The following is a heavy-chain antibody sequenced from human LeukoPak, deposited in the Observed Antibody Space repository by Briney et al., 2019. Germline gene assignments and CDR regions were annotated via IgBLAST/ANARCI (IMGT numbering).Heavy chain of an antibody. CDR1: GYTFTGYY. D-gene: IGHD1-1*01. V-gene: IGHV1-2*02. CDR3: ARVKYNWNDWHYYYGMDV. CDR2: INPNSGGT. Sequence: ASVKVSCKASGYTFTGYYMHWVRQAPGQGLEWMGWINPNSGGTNYAQKFQGRVTMTRDTSIGTAYMELSRLRSDDTAVYYCARVKYNWNDWHYYYGMDVWGQGTTVTVSS. J-gene: IGHJ6*02.